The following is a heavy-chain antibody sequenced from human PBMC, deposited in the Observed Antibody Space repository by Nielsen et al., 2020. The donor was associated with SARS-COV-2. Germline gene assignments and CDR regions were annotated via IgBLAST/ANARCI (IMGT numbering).Heavy chain of an antibody. J-gene: IGHJ3*02. D-gene: IGHD1-26*01. V-gene: IGHV1-69*13. CDR1: GGTFSSYA. CDR2: IIPIFGTA. CDR3: AGGLLVGAIQGYAFDI. Sequence: SVKVSCKASGGTFSSYAISWVRQAPGQGLEWKGGIIPIFGTANYAQKFQGRVTITADESTSTAYMELSSLRSEDTAVYYCAGGLLVGAIQGYAFDIWGQGTMVTVSS.